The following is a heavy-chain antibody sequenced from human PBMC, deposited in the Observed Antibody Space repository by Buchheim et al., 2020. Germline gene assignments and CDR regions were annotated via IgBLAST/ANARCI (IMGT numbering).Heavy chain of an antibody. D-gene: IGHD5-24*01. CDR2: IKQDGSEK. Sequence: EVQLVESGGGLVQPGGSLRLSCGASGFTFTTYWMSWVRQAPGKGLEWLANIKQDGSEKYYVDSVKGRFTISRDKAKNSLYLQMNSLRAGDTAVYYCARRRGDHTHYYFDYWGQGTL. J-gene: IGHJ4*02. CDR1: GFTFTTYW. CDR3: ARRRGDHTHYYFDY. V-gene: IGHV3-7*01.